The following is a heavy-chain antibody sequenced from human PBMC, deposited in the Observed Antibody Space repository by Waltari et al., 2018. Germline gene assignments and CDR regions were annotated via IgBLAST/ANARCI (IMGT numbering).Heavy chain of an antibody. CDR1: GGPFSSYA. V-gene: IGHV1-69*12. CDR3: ARGHCSSTSCYPYYYGMDV. D-gene: IGHD2-2*01. J-gene: IGHJ6*02. Sequence: QVQLVQSGAEVKKPGSSVKVSCKASGGPFSSYAISWVRQAPGQGLEWMGGIIPIFGTANYAQKFQGRVTITADESTSTAYMELSSLRSEDTAVYYCARGHCSSTSCYPYYYGMDVWGQGTTVTVSS. CDR2: IIPIFGTA.